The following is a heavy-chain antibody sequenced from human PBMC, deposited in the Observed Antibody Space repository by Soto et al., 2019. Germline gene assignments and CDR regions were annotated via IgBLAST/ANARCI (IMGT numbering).Heavy chain of an antibody. V-gene: IGHV1-46*01. CDR2: INPSGGST. CDR3: AREVVAEYYYDSSGYYP. Sequence: GASVKVSCKASGYTFTSYYMHWVRQAPVQGLEWMGIINPSGGSTSYAQKFQGRVTMTRDTSTSTVYMELSSLRSEDTAVYYCAREVVAEYYYDSSGYYPWGQGTLVTVSS. D-gene: IGHD3-22*01. J-gene: IGHJ5*02. CDR1: GYTFTSYY.